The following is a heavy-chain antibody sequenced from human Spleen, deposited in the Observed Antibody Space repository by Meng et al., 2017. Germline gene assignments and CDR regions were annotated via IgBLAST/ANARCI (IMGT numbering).Heavy chain of an antibody. CDR3: ARDEDISAAGKLFGDY. D-gene: IGHD6-25*01. CDR1: GHTFTDYY. V-gene: IGHV1-2*02. CDR2: ISPNTGGT. Sequence: ASVKVSCKGSGHTFTDYYIQWVRQAPGQGLEWMGWISPNTGGTNNAQKFQGRVTMTRDTSINTVYMELSRLRSDDTAMYYCARDEDISAAGKLFGDYWGQGTLVTVSS. J-gene: IGHJ4*02.